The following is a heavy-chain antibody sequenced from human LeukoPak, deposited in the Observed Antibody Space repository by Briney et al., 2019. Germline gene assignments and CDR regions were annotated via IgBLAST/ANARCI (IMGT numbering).Heavy chain of an antibody. CDR3: ATGRWGPFDY. CDR1: GGSFRGYY. V-gene: IGHV4-34*01. J-gene: IGHJ4*02. D-gene: IGHD7-27*01. Sequence: SETLSLTCADYGGSFRGYYWSWIRQPPGEGLEWIGEINHSGSTNYNPSLKSRVTISVDKSKNQFSLKLSSVTAPDTAVYYCATGRWGPFDYWGQGTLVTVSS. CDR2: INHSGST.